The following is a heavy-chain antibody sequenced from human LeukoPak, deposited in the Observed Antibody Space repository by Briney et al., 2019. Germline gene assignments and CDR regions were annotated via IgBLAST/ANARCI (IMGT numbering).Heavy chain of an antibody. J-gene: IGHJ6*03. CDR2: ISSSGRTI. CDR1: GFTFSDYY. Sequence: PGGSQRLSCAASGFTFSDYYMNWIRQAPGKGLEWVSYISSSGRTIYYADSVKGRFTISRDNAKNSLYLQMNSLRAEDTAVYYCARERQYCGGDCYPFDNYYYYMDVWGKGTTVTISS. CDR3: ARERQYCGGDCYPFDNYYYYMDV. V-gene: IGHV3-11*01. D-gene: IGHD2-21*02.